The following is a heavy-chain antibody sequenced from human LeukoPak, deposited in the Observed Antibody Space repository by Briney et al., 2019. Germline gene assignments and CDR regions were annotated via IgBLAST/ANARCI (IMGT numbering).Heavy chain of an antibody. D-gene: IGHD5-18*01. J-gene: IGHJ4*02. CDR3: ARRTPMENGVDY. CDR2: IWFDGSKK. V-gene: IGHV3-33*01. CDR1: GFTFSSYG. Sequence: AGGSLRLSCTASGFTFSSYGMHWVRQAPGKGLEWVALIWFDGSKKYYADSVEGRFTISRDNSKNTLYLQMNSLRAEDTAVYFCARRTPMENGVDYWGQGTLVTVSS.